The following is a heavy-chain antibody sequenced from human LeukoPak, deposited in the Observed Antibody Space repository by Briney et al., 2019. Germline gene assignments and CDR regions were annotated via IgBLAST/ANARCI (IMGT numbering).Heavy chain of an antibody. J-gene: IGHJ4*02. V-gene: IGHV4-61*02. CDR2: IYTSGST. D-gene: IGHD6-19*01. Sequence: SETLSLTCTVSGGSISSGSYYWSWIRQPAGKGLEWIGRIYTSGSTNYNPSLKSRVTMSVDTSKNQFSLKLSSVTAADTAVYYCARGYVAVAVHFDYWGQGTLVTVSS. CDR1: GGSISSGSYY. CDR3: ARGYVAVAVHFDY.